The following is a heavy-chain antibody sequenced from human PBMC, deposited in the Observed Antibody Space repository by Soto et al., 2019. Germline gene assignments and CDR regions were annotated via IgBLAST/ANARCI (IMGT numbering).Heavy chain of an antibody. CDR3: ARAGAALVRGSIGGFDY. Sequence: QVHLQQWGAGLLKPSETLSLTCAVNGGAFNGYYWTWIRQSPGKGLQWIGEINHSGTVDYNPSLKSRATFSIDTSKKQFSLTLTSLTAADTAVYYCARAGAALVRGSIGGFDYWGQGTLVTVSS. J-gene: IGHJ4*02. CDR1: GGAFNGYY. CDR2: INHSGTV. V-gene: IGHV4-34*01. D-gene: IGHD3-10*01.